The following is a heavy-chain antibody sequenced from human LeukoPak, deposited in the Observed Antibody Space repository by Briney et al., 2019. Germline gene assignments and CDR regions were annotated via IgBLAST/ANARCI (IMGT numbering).Heavy chain of an antibody. CDR2: IYFSGNT. V-gene: IGHV4-39*01. J-gene: IGHJ4*02. Sequence: PSETLSLICTVSGVSIRSTSYYWGWLRQPPGKGLEWIGSIYFSGNTYYNPSLKTRVTISIDTSKNQFSLKLTSVTAADTAIFYCASGYFVHTFDFWGQGTLGTVSS. CDR1: GVSIRSTSYY. D-gene: IGHD2-2*03. CDR3: ASGYFVHTFDF.